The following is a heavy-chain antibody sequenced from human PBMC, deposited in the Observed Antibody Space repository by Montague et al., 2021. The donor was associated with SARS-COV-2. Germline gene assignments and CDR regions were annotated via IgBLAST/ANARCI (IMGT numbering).Heavy chain of an antibody. V-gene: IGHV4-59*01. CDR2: LHHSGST. CDR1: GYSITRVF. CDR3: ARLYLGFSGKMYFFDA. J-gene: IGHJ4*02. Sequence: SETLSLTCSVSGYSITRVFWGWLRQPPGKGLEWIGHLHHSGSTNFNASLKSRLTMPPDTSKNQFSLQLSSVTAADTAVYYCARLYLGFSGKMYFFDAWGQGILVTVSS. D-gene: IGHD1-26*01.